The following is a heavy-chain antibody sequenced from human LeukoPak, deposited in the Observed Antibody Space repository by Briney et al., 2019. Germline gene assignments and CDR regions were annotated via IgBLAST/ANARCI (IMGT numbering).Heavy chain of an antibody. CDR1: GYSFTSYW. CDR2: IDPSDSYT. D-gene: IGHD2-2*02. Sequence: GESLKISCKGSGYSFTSYWISWVRQMPGKGLEWMGRIDPSDSYTNYSPSFQGHVTISADKSIGTAYLQWSSLKASDTAMYYCARGDLIGYCSSTSCYRTEEFDYWGQGTLVTVSS. V-gene: IGHV5-10-1*01. CDR3: ARGDLIGYCSSTSCYRTEEFDY. J-gene: IGHJ4*02.